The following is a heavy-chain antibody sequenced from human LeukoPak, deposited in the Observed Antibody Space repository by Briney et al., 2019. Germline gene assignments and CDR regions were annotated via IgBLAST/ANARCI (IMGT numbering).Heavy chain of an antibody. CDR1: GYTFTIYY. CDR2: INPSGGST. J-gene: IGHJ6*02. CDR3: ARDGCSSTSCYTFSLYYYYYYGMDV. Sequence: ASVNVSCKASGYTFTIYYMHWVRQAPGQGLEWMGIINPSGGSTSYAQKFQGRVTMTRDTSTSTVYMELSSLRSEDTAVYYCARDGCSSTSCYTFSLYYYYYYGMDVWGQGTTVTVSS. D-gene: IGHD2-2*02. V-gene: IGHV1-46*01.